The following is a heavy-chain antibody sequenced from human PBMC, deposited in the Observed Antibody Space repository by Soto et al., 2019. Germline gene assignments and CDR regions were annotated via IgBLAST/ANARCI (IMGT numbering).Heavy chain of an antibody. CDR1: GPDINSGGFT. J-gene: IGHJ6*02. CDR3: ATIVVSGYLDV. Sequence: TSETLSLACSLSGPDINSGGFTWTRLLHNAGKGLDWLGCISHSGSTDSNSSLKSRLSVSGNTAKTPFSLTFTDVTAAAAADYYCATIVVSGYLDVWGQGTPVTVSS. D-gene: IGHD2-2*01. CDR2: ISHSGST. V-gene: IGHV4-31*03.